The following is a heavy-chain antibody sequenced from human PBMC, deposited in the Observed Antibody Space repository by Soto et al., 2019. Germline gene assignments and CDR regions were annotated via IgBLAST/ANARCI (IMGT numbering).Heavy chain of an antibody. Sequence: SETLSLTCTVSGGSISSGGYYWSWIRQHPGKGLEWIGYIYYSGSTYYNPSLKSRVTISVDTSKNQFSLKLSSVTAADPAVYYCARGAPPLRYFDSEAPRSYYYYGMDVWGQGTTVTVS. CDR2: IYYSGST. J-gene: IGHJ6*02. CDR3: ARGAPPLRYFDSEAPRSYYYYGMDV. D-gene: IGHD3-9*01. CDR1: GGSISSGGYY. V-gene: IGHV4-31*03.